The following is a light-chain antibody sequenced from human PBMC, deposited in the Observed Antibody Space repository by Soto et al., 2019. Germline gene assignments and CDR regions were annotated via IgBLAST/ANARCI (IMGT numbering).Light chain of an antibody. CDR1: QSVLYSSNNKNY. V-gene: IGKV4-1*01. CDR3: QQHYNTPWT. CDR2: WAS. J-gene: IGKJ1*01. Sequence: DIVMTQSPDSLAVSLGERATINCKSSQSVLYSSNNKNYLAWYQQKAGQPPKLIIYWASTRESGVPDRFSGSGSGTDFTLTISSLQAEDVAVYYCQQHYNTPWTFGQGTKVEI.